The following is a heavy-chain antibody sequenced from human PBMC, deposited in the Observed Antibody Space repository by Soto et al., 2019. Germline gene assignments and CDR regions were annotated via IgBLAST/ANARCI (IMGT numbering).Heavy chain of an antibody. CDR2: IIPIFGTA. CDR1: GGTFSSYA. CDR3: AISIRFSEWSTQEGFDY. Sequence: SVKVSCKASGGTFSSYAISWVRQAPGQGLEWMGGIIPIFGTANYAQKFQGRVTITADESTSTAYMELSSLRSEDTAVYYCAISIRFSEWSTQEGFDYWGQGTLVTVSS. V-gene: IGHV1-69*01. J-gene: IGHJ4*02. D-gene: IGHD3-3*01.